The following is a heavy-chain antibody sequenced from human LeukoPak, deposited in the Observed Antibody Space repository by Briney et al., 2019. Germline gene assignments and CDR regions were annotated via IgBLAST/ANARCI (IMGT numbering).Heavy chain of an antibody. Sequence: SGGSLRLSCAASGFTFSSYSMNWVRQAPGKGLEWVSSISSSSSYIYYADSVKGRFTISRDNAKNSLYLQMNSLRAEDTAVYYCARDADYYGSGSYYSPWDYYYYGMDVWGQGTTVTVSS. CDR1: GFTFSSYS. J-gene: IGHJ6*02. CDR3: ARDADYYGSGSYYSPWDYYYYGMDV. D-gene: IGHD3-10*01. CDR2: ISSSSSYI. V-gene: IGHV3-21*01.